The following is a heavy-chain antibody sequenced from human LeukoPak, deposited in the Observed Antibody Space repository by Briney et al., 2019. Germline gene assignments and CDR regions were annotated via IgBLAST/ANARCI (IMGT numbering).Heavy chain of an antibody. V-gene: IGHV1-18*01. CDR1: GYTFTSYG. CDR2: ISAYNGNT. D-gene: IGHD6-13*01. Sequence: ASVKVSCKASGYTFTSYGISWVRQAPGQGLEWMGWISAYNGNTNYAQKLQGRVTMTTDTSTSTAYMELRSLRSDDTAVYYCARESRYSSRWYFDYWGQGTLVTVST. J-gene: IGHJ4*02. CDR3: ARESRYSSRWYFDY.